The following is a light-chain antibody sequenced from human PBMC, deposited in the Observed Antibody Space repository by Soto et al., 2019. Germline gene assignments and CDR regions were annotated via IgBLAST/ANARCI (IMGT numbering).Light chain of an antibody. V-gene: IGKV3-15*01. CDR1: QSVRSN. CDR3: QQYNNWPPKQYT. CDR2: GAS. J-gene: IGKJ2*01. Sequence: IVMTQSPATLSVSPGERATLSCRASQSVRSNLAWYQHKPGQAPRLLIYGASTRATGIPARFSASGSGTEFSLTISSLQSEDFAVYYCQQYNNWPPKQYTFGQGTKLEIK.